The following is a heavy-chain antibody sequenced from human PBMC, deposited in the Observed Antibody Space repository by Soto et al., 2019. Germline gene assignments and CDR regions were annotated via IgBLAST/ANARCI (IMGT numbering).Heavy chain of an antibody. D-gene: IGHD4-17*01. Sequence: GASVKVSCKTSGFTFSSSAVHWVRQARGHRLQWIGWIDVGSANANYAQMLQERVTISRDMSTSTAYMELSSLRPEDTAVYYCAADVGRYIYGLATHWVPGTLVTVSS. CDR1: GFTFSSSA. J-gene: IGHJ4*02. CDR3: AADVGRYIYGLATH. CDR2: IDVGSANA. V-gene: IGHV1-58*01.